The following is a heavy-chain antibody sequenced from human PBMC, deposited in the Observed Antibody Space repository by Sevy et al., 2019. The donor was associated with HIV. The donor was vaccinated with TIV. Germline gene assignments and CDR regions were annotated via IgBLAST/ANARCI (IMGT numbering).Heavy chain of an antibody. V-gene: IGHV4-59*08. CDR2: IYYNGNT. J-gene: IGHJ4*02. Sequence: SETLSLTCTVSGGSITSLYWGWIRQPPGKGLEWIANIYYNGNTNYNPSVKSRVTISLDTSTNQCSRRRSSVTAADTAIYYGAGENAWGRGYSWGQGTLVTVS. D-gene: IGHD1-26*01. CDR3: AGENAWGRGYS. CDR1: GGSITSLY.